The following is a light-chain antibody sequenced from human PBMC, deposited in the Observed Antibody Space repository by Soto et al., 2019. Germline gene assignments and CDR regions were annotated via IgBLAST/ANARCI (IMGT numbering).Light chain of an antibody. Sequence: DIQMTQSPSTLSASVGDRVTVTWRASQSISSWLAWYQQKPGQAPRLLIYGASSRATGIPDRFSGSGSETDFTLTINRLEPEDFALYYCQHYHSGHRIAFGQGTRLEIK. CDR2: GAS. V-gene: IGKV1-5*01. J-gene: IGKJ5*01. CDR1: QSISSW. CDR3: QHYHSGHRIA.